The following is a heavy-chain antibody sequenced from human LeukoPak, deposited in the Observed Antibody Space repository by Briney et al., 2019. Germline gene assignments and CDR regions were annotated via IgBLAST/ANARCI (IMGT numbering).Heavy chain of an antibody. J-gene: IGHJ4*02. D-gene: IGHD5-24*01. CDR3: ASGDGYNDY. CDR2: IYYSGST. Sequence: PSETPSLTCTVSGGSISSSSYYWGWIRQPPGRGLEWIGSIYYSGSTYYNPSLKSRVTISVDTSKNQFSLKLSSVTAADTAVYYCASGDGYNDYWGQGTLVTVSS. V-gene: IGHV4-39*01. CDR1: GGSISSSSYY.